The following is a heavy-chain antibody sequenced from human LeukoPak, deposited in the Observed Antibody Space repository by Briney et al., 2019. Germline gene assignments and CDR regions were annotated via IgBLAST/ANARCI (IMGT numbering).Heavy chain of an antibody. CDR1: GYTFTGYY. J-gene: IGHJ4*02. V-gene: IGHV1-2*02. D-gene: IGHD2-2*01. CDR3: ARGPPDTGEYCSSTNCYANY. CDR2: INPNSGGT. Sequence: ASVKVSCKAPGYTFTGYYLHWVRQAPGQGLEWMGWINPNSGGTNYAQRFQGRVTMTRDTSITTAYMELSRLISDDTAVYYCARGPPDTGEYCSSTNCYANYWGQGTLVTVSS.